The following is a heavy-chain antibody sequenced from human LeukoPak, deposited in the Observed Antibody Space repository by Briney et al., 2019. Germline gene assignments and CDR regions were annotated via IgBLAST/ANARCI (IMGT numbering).Heavy chain of an antibody. J-gene: IGHJ4*02. D-gene: IGHD3-22*01. Sequence: GGSLRLSCAASGFTFSSYAMSWVRQAPGKGLEWVSDISGSGGSTYYADSVKGRFTISRDNSKNTLYLQMNSLRAEDTAVYYCAKGRDSSGYYYEGSDYWGQGTLVTVSS. CDR1: GFTFSSYA. CDR3: AKGRDSSGYYYEGSDY. CDR2: ISGSGGST. V-gene: IGHV3-23*01.